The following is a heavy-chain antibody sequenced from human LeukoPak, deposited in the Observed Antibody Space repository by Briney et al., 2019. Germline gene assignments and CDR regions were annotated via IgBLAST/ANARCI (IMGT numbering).Heavy chain of an antibody. CDR1: GESFSGYH. Sequence: SETLSPTCAVYGESFSGYHWTWIRQPPGKGPEWIGKIDHSGSTIYNPSLKSRVTISVAAPKNQIFLDLSSVTAADTAVYYCARGRYCNSTNCPYVGGYYYMDVWGKGTTVTVSS. J-gene: IGHJ6*03. CDR3: ARGRYCNSTNCPYVGGYYYMDV. CDR2: IDHSGST. V-gene: IGHV4-34*01. D-gene: IGHD2-2*01.